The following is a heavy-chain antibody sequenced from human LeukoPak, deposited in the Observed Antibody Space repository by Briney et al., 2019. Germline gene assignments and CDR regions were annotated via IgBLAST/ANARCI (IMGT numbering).Heavy chain of an antibody. CDR3: ARGADREWDTAMDYFDY. D-gene: IGHD5-18*01. Sequence: SETLSLTCTVSGGSISSGSYYWSWIRQPAGKGLECIGRIYTSGGTNYNPSLQSRVTISVDSSKNQFSLKLSSVTAADTAVYYCARGADREWDTAMDYFDYWGQGTLVTVSS. CDR1: GGSISSGSYY. V-gene: IGHV4-61*02. CDR2: IYTSGGT. J-gene: IGHJ4*02.